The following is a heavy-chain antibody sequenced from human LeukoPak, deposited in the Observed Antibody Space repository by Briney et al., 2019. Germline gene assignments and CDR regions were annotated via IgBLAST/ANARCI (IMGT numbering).Heavy chain of an antibody. CDR2: IYYSGST. CDR3: ARGFNPYYYGSGSYYPFDY. CDR1: GGSISSYY. D-gene: IGHD3-10*01. Sequence: SETLSLTCTVSGGSISSYYWSWIRQPPGKGLEWIGYIYYSGSTNYNPSLKSRVTISVDSSKNQFSLKLSSVTAAATAVYYCARGFNPYYYGSGSYYPFDYWGQGTLVTVSS. J-gene: IGHJ4*02. V-gene: IGHV4-59*01.